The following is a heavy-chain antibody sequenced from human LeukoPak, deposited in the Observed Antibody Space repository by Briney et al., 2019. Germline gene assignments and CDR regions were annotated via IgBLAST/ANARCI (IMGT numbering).Heavy chain of an antibody. CDR1: GYTFTDYY. J-gene: IGHJ4*02. CDR2: VDPEDGET. CDR3: ATVTRYYYDSSGYYY. V-gene: IGHV1-69-2*01. Sequence: ASVKISCKVSGYTFTDYYMHWVQQAPGKGLEWMGLVDPEDGETIYAEKFQGRVTITADTSTEPAYMELSSLRSEDTAVYYCATVTRYYYDSSGYYYWGQGTLVTVSS. D-gene: IGHD3-22*01.